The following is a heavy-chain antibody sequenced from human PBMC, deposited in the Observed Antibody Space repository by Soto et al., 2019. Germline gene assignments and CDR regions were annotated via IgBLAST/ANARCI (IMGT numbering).Heavy chain of an antibody. CDR1: GFTFSDHY. CDR2: INPSGTET. V-gene: IGHV3-11*06. Sequence: PGGCLRLSSAASGFTFSDHYMTWIRQAPGKGREWISYINPSGTETHYADSVKGRSTTPRDNAGNSLYLQMNSLRAEDTALYYCARGHHSMDVWGQGATVTVSS. J-gene: IGHJ6*02. CDR3: ARGHHSMDV.